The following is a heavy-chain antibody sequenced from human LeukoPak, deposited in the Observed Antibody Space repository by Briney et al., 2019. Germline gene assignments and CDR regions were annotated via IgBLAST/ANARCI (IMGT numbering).Heavy chain of an antibody. D-gene: IGHD2-21*02. CDR1: GFTVSSNY. Sequence: GGSLRLSCAASGFTVSSNYMSWVRQAPGKGLECVSVIYSGGSTYYADSVKGRFTISRDNSKNTLYLQMNSLRAEDTAVYYCARLICGGGDCGGVGAFDIWGQGTMVTVSS. CDR3: ARLICGGGDCGGVGAFDI. V-gene: IGHV3-53*01. CDR2: IYSGGST. J-gene: IGHJ3*02.